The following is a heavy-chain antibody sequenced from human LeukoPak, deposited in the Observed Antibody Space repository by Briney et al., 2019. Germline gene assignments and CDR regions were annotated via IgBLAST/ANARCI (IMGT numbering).Heavy chain of an antibody. J-gene: IGHJ1*01. D-gene: IGHD3-10*01. CDR2: IKSKTDGGTT. CDR1: GFTFSYAW. CDR3: TTDAPFYGSGSYFSDFQH. Sequence: GGSLRLSCAASGFTFSYAWMSWVRQAPEKGLEWVGRIKSKTDGGTTDHAAPVKGRFTISRDDSKKTLYLQMNSLKTEDTGVYYCTTDAPFYGSGSYFSDFQHWGQGTLVTVSS. V-gene: IGHV3-15*01.